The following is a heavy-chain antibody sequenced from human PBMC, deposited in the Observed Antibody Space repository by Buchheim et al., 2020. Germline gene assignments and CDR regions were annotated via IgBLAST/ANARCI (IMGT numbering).Heavy chain of an antibody. CDR3: ARFCAVRAAAGNSYYYGMDV. Sequence: QVQLQESGPGLVKPSGTLSLTCAVSGGSISSSNWWSWVRQPPGKGLEWIGEIYHSGSTNYNPSLKIRVTLSVDKSKNQLSLKLSSVTAADTAVYYCARFCAVRAAAGNSYYYGMDVWGQGTT. V-gene: IGHV4-4*02. J-gene: IGHJ6*02. D-gene: IGHD6-13*01. CDR1: GGSISSSNW. CDR2: IYHSGST.